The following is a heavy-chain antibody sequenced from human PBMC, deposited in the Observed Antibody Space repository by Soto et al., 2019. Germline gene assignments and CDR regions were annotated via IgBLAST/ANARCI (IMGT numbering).Heavy chain of an antibody. CDR3: ARGFCSIWYSLTGEITYYYYGMDV. CDR1: GGSISSGGYY. Sequence: SETLSLTCTVSGGSISSGGYYWSWIRQHPGKGLEWIGYIYYSGSTYYNPSLKSRVTISVDTSKNQFSLKLSSVTAADTAVYYCARGFCSIWYSLTGEITYYYYGMDVWGQGTTVTVSS. CDR2: IYYSGST. J-gene: IGHJ6*02. V-gene: IGHV4-31*03. D-gene: IGHD6-13*01.